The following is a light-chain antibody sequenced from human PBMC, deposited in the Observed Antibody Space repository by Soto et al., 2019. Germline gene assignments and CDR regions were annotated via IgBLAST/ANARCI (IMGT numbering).Light chain of an antibody. CDR2: DAS. CDR3: QQRISWPQT. CDR1: QTVGTY. Sequence: EIVLTQSPVTLSLSPGERATLSCRASQTVGTYLAWYQQKPGQAPRLLIYDASNRATGISARFSGSGSGTDFTLTISSLEPEDFAVYYCQQRISWPQTFGQGTKVEIK. V-gene: IGKV3-11*01. J-gene: IGKJ1*01.